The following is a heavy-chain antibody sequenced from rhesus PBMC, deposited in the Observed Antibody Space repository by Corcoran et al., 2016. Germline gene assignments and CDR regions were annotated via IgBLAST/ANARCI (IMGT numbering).Heavy chain of an antibody. CDR1: GGSISSSY. CDR3: ASGIAAAGTRYYFDY. Sequence: QLQLQESGPGLVKPSETLSVPCAVSGGSISSSYWSWSRQAPGKGLEWIGYIYGSGSSTNYNPSLKSRVTLSVDTSKNQLSLKLSSVTAADTAVYYCASGIAAAGTRYYFDYWGQGVLVTVSS. V-gene: IGHV4-169*02. J-gene: IGHJ4*01. D-gene: IGHD6-25*01. CDR2: IYGSGSST.